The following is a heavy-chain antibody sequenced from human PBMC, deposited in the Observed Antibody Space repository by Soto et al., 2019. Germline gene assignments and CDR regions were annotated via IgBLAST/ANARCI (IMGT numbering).Heavy chain of an antibody. J-gene: IGHJ6*02. D-gene: IGHD3-10*01. Sequence: PSETLSLTCAVSGGSISSGGYSWSWIRQPPKIRLDWTADFYHGESRYYNPSLESRLTMSVDRSNNQFSLKLRCVTSADTAVYSCARPRGVAPVYYAIDVWGQGTTVTVSS. V-gene: IGHV4-30-2*01. CDR3: ARPRGVAPVYYAIDV. CDR2: FYHGESR. CDR1: GGSISSGGYS.